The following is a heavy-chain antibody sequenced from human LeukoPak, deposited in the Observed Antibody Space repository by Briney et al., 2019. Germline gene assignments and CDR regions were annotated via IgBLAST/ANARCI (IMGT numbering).Heavy chain of an antibody. Sequence: SETLSLTCTVSGGSISSGDYYWRWIRQPPGKGVEWIGYIYYSGSTYYNPSLKSRVTISVDTSKNQFSLKLSSVTAADTAVYYCARGTMVRGVLGYWGQGTLVTVSS. V-gene: IGHV4-30-4*01. CDR2: IYYSGST. D-gene: IGHD3-10*01. CDR1: GGSISSGDYY. CDR3: ARGTMVRGVLGY. J-gene: IGHJ4*02.